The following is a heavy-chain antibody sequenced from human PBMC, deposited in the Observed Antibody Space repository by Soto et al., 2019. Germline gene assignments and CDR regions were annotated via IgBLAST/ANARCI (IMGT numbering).Heavy chain of an antibody. J-gene: IGHJ5*01. V-gene: IGHV3-48*01. CDR2: ISSSRSTI. CDR3: ARDCPGSSTTCYGNAWFDS. CDR1: GFTFSSYS. D-gene: IGHD2-2*01. Sequence: EVQLVESGGGLVQPGGSLRLSCAASGFTFSSYSRNWVRQAPGKGLEWVAYISSSRSTIYYADSVKGRFTISRDNAKNSLYLKMNSLRAEDTAVYYCARDCPGSSTTCYGNAWFDSWGQGTLVTVSS.